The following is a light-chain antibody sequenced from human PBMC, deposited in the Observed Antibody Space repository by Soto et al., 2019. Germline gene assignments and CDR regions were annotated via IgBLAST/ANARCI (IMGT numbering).Light chain of an antibody. Sequence: QSVLTQPASVSRSPGQSITISCTGSSSDVGGYNYVSWYQQHPGKAPKLMISDVTHRPSGVSNRFSGSKSANTASLTISGLQAEDEANYYCSSYTSSSTPVVFGGGTQLTVL. J-gene: IGLJ2*01. CDR2: DVT. CDR3: SSYTSSSTPVV. CDR1: SSDVGGYNY. V-gene: IGLV2-14*01.